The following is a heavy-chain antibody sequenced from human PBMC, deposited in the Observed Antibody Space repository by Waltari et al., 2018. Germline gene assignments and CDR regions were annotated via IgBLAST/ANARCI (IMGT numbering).Heavy chain of an antibody. J-gene: IGHJ3*02. CDR3: ARGPMTTEAFDI. CDR2: MNPNSGNT. V-gene: IGHV1-8*02. Sequence: QVQLVQSGAEVKKPGSSVKVSCKASGGTFSSYAISWVRQAPGQGLEWMGWMNPNSGNTGYAQKFQGRVTMTRNTSISTAYMELSSLRSEDTAVYYCARGPMTTEAFDIWGQGTMVTVSS. CDR1: GGTFSSYA. D-gene: IGHD4-17*01.